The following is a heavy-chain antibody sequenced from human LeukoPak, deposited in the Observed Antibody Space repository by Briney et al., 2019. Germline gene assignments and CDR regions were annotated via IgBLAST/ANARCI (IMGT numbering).Heavy chain of an antibody. CDR2: INPNSGGT. V-gene: IGHV1-2*04. Sequence: ASVKVSCKASGYTFTGYYMHWVRQAPGQGLEWMGWINPNSGGTNYAQEFQGWVTMTRDTSISTAYMELSRLRSDDTAVYYCAREILGYSGYDSRAFDIWGQGTMVTVSS. J-gene: IGHJ3*02. CDR1: GYTFTGYY. D-gene: IGHD5-12*01. CDR3: AREILGYSGYDSRAFDI.